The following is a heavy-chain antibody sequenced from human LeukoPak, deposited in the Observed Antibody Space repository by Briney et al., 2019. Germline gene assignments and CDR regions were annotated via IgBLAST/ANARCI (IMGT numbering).Heavy chain of an antibody. Sequence: SETLSLTCTVSGGSISSSSYYWGWIRQPPGKGLEWIGSIYYSGSTYYNPSLKSRVTISVDTSKNQFSLKLSSVTAADTAVYYCARCELFDAFDIWGQGTMVTVSS. J-gene: IGHJ3*02. CDR2: IYYSGST. D-gene: IGHD3-10*01. V-gene: IGHV4-39*07. CDR3: ARCELFDAFDI. CDR1: GGSISSSSYY.